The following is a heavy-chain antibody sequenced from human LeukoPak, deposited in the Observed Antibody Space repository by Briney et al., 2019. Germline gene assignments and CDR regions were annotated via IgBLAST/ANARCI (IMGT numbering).Heavy chain of an antibody. CDR2: ISGSGGST. CDR3: AKGTSSFDY. J-gene: IGHJ4*02. CDR1: GFTFSSYA. Sequence: GGSLRLSCAASGFTFSSYAMSWVRQAPGKGLEWASAISGSGGSTYYADSVKGRFAISRDNSKNTLYLQMNSLRAEDTAVSYCAKGTSSFDYWGQGTLVTVSS. D-gene: IGHD2-2*01. V-gene: IGHV3-23*01.